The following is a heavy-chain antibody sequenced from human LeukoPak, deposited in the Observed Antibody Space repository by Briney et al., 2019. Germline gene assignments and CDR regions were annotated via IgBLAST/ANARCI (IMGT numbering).Heavy chain of an antibody. Sequence: SETLSLTCAVYGGSFSGYYWSWIRQPPGKGLEWIGEINHSGSTNYNPSLKSRVTILVDTSKNQFSLKLSSVTAADTAVYYCARGAPAGMDVWGKGTTVTVSS. V-gene: IGHV4-34*01. CDR3: ARGAPAGMDV. CDR2: INHSGST. J-gene: IGHJ6*04. CDR1: GGSFSGYY.